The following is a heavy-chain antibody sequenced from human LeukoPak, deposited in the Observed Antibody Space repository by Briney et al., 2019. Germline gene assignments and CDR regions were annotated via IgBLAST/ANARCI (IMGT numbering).Heavy chain of an antibody. Sequence: GGSLRLSCAASGFTFSSYSMNWVRQAPGKGLEWVSSISSSSSYIYYADSVKGRFTISRDNAKNSLYLQMNSLRAEDTAVYYRARGQQWLVKLGMDVWGQGTTVTVSS. CDR2: ISSSSSYI. D-gene: IGHD6-19*01. CDR3: ARGQQWLVKLGMDV. V-gene: IGHV3-21*01. CDR1: GFTFSSYS. J-gene: IGHJ6*02.